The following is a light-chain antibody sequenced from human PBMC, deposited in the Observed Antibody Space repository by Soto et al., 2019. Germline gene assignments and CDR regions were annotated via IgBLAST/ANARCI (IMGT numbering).Light chain of an antibody. V-gene: IGKV3-20*01. CDR3: QQFGGSPPRFT. Sequence: VLTQSPDTLSLSPGERATLSCRASQSVSSSYLAWYQQKPGQAPRLLIYGASNRATGIPDRFSGSGSGTDFTLTISRLEPADSAVYYCQQFGGSPPRFTFGPGTKVDIK. CDR2: GAS. J-gene: IGKJ3*01. CDR1: QSVSSSY.